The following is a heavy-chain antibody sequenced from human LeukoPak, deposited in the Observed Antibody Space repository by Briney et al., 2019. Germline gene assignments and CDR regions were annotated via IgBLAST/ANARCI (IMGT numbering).Heavy chain of an antibody. CDR2: IIPIFGTA. Sequence: EASVKVSCTASGGTFSSYAISWVRQAPGQGLEWMGGIIPIFGTANYAQKFQGRVTITTDESTSTAYMELSSLRSEDTAVYYCCRNDGNWFDPWGQGTLVTVSS. J-gene: IGHJ5*02. D-gene: IGHD1-1*01. CDR1: GGTFSSYA. V-gene: IGHV1-69*05. CDR3: CRNDGNWFDP.